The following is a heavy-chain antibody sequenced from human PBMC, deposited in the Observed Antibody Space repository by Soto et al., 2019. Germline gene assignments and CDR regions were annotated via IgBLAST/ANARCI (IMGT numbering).Heavy chain of an antibody. V-gene: IGHV3-21*01. J-gene: IGHJ5*02. Sequence: LRLSCAASGFTFSSYSMNWVRRAPGKGLEWVSSISSSSSYIYYADSVKGRFTISRDNAKNSLYLQMNSLRAEDTAVYYCARDGTIFGVVIPEVWFDPWGQGTLVT. CDR1: GFTFSSYS. D-gene: IGHD3-3*01. CDR3: ARDGTIFGVVIPEVWFDP. CDR2: ISSSSSYI.